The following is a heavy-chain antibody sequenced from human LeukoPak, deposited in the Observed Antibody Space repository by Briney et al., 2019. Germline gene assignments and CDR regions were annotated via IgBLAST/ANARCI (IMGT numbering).Heavy chain of an antibody. Sequence: PGGSLRLSCAASGFTLSSYWMHWVRHAPGKGLVCVSRINSDGSSTSCADSVNGRFPISRDNTKNTLYLQMNRLIAEDTAVYFWGRVPSGWFAFDIWGQGTMVTASS. CDR3: GRVPSGWFAFDI. D-gene: IGHD6-19*01. V-gene: IGHV3-74*01. J-gene: IGHJ3*02. CDR1: GFTLSSYW. CDR2: INSDGSST.